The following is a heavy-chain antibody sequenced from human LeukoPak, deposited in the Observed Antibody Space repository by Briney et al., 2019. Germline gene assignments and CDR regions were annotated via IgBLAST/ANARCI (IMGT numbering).Heavy chain of an antibody. V-gene: IGHV4-61*02. CDR3: ARSDAFDI. J-gene: IGHJ3*02. Sequence: SETLSLTCTVSGGSISSGSYYWSWIRQPAGKGLEWIGRIYTSGSTNYNPSLKSRVTISVDTSKNQFSLKLSSVTAADTAVYYCARSDAFDIWGQGTMVTVSS. CDR2: IYTSGST. CDR1: GGSISSGSYY.